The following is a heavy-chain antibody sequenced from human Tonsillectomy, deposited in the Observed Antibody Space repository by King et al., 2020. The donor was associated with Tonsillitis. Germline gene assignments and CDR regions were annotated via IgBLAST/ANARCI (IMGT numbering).Heavy chain of an antibody. V-gene: IGHV4-39*01. CDR1: GGSISSGDHF. D-gene: IGHD1-26*01. CDR3: ARYVSGGFDY. Sequence: QLQESGPGVVKPSETLSLTCTVSGGSISSGDHFWAWIRQPPGKGLEWIGYMSSSGSLFHNPSLKSRITMSGGTSENRFSLKLSSVTAADTAVYFCARYVSGGFDYWGQGALVTVSS. CDR2: MSSSGSL. J-gene: IGHJ4*02.